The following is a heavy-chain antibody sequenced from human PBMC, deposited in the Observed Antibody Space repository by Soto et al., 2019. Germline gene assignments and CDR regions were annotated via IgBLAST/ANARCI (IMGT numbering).Heavy chain of an antibody. CDR2: INAGNGNT. CDR1: GYTVTDYY. D-gene: IGHD2-21*02. CDR3: ARAWVVVTAPDY. V-gene: IGHV1-3*01. Sequence: ASVKVSCKASGYTVTDYYLHWVRQAPGQRLEWMGWINAGNGNTKYSQKFQGRVTITRDTSASTAYMEPSSLRSEDTAVYYCARAWVVVTAPDYWGQGTLVTVSS. J-gene: IGHJ4*02.